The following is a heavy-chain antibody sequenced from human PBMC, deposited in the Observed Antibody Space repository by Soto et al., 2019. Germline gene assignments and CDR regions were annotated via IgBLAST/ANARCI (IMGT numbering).Heavy chain of an antibody. J-gene: IGHJ4*02. Sequence: GASVKVSCKASGYTFTRYYMNWVRQAPGQGLEWMGMINPNGGSASYSQKFQGRVTMTRDTSTSTFYMELSSLRSDDTAVYYCAGGFYDLLTGYPTGPNFDYWGQGTQVTVSS. CDR3: AGGFYDLLTGYPTGPNFDY. D-gene: IGHD3-9*01. V-gene: IGHV1-46*01. CDR2: INPNGGSA. CDR1: GYTFTRYY.